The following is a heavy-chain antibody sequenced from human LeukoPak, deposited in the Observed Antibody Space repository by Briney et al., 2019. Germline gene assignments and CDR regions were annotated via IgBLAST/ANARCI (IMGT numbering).Heavy chain of an antibody. CDR2: TSYSGST. Sequence: PSETLSLTCTVSGGSITSYYWNWIRQPPGKGLEWIGYTSYSGSTNYNPSLKSRATLSVDTSKNQLSLRLSSLTAADTAVYYCARWSSSWYSFDYWGQGALVTVSS. V-gene: IGHV4-59*01. CDR1: GGSITSYY. D-gene: IGHD6-13*01. CDR3: ARWSSSWYSFDY. J-gene: IGHJ4*02.